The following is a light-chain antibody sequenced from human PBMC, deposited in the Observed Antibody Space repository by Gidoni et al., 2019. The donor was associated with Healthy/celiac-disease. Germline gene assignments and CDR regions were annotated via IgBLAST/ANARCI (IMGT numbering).Light chain of an antibody. V-gene: IGKV4-1*01. Sequence: ATINCKSSQSVLYSANNKNYLAWYQQKPGQPPKLLIYWASTRESGVPDRFSGSGSGTDFTLTISSLQAEDVAVYYCQQYYSTPWTFXHXTKVEIK. CDR1: QSVLYSANNKNY. CDR3: QQYYSTPWT. CDR2: WAS. J-gene: IGKJ1*01.